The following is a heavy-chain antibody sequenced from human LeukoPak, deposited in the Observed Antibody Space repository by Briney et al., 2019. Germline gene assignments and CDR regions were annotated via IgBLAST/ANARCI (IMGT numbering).Heavy chain of an antibody. J-gene: IGHJ4*02. Sequence: GGSLRLSCTAPGFTFSSYAIHWIRQAPGKGLEWVALVWHDGSNKYYADSEKGRFTISRDNSKNTVYLQMNSPRAEDTAVYYCARELFGSGSCPDYWGQGTLVTVSS. CDR3: ARELFGSGSCPDY. CDR1: GFTFSSYA. D-gene: IGHD3-10*01. V-gene: IGHV3-33*01. CDR2: VWHDGSNK.